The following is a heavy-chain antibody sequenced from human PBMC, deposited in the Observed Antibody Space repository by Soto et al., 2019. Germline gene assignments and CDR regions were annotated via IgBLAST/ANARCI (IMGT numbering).Heavy chain of an antibody. J-gene: IGHJ4*02. CDR1: GFTFSSSF. Sequence: LRLSCVASGFTFSSSFMGWVRQAPGKGLEWVANINQDGGGTYYVDSVQGRFTISRDNAKDSLFLQLNSLRGEDTAVYYCAKSSRLAATLWNSGQGTLVTVS. V-gene: IGHV3-7*03. CDR2: INQDGGGT. CDR3: AKSSRLAATLWN. D-gene: IGHD3-3*01.